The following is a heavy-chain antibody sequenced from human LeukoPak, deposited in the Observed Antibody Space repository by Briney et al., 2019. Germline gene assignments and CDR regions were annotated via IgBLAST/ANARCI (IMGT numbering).Heavy chain of an antibody. CDR2: ITTYNGNT. J-gene: IGHJ5*02. CDR3: ARQMYGSGSNWFDP. V-gene: IGHV1-18*01. Sequence: ASVKVSCKASGYTFTSYGISWVRQAPGQGLEWMGWITTYNGNTNYAQKLQGRVTMTTDTSTSTAYMELRSLRSDDTAVYYCARQMYGSGSNWFDPWGQGTLVTVSS. CDR1: GYTFTSYG. D-gene: IGHD3-10*01.